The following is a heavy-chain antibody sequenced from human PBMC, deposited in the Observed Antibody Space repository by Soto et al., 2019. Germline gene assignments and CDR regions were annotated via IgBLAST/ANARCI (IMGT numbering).Heavy chain of an antibody. CDR3: GRATCCSTSCYFHYYGMDV. CDR1: GGSISSGDYY. J-gene: IGHJ6*02. D-gene: IGHD2-2*01. Sequence: SETLSLTCTVSGGSISSGDYYWSWIRQPPGKGLEWIGYIYYSGSTYYNPSLKSRVAISVDTSKNQFSLKLSSVTAADTAVYYCGRATCCSTSCYFHYYGMDVWGQGTTVTVSS. CDR2: IYYSGST. V-gene: IGHV4-30-4*01.